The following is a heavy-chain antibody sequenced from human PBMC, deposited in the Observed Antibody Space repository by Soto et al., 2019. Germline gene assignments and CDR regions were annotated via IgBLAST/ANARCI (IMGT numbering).Heavy chain of an antibody. CDR3: GREQNSGYYRTADY. CDR2: ISFDGSRT. J-gene: IGHJ4*02. CDR1: GFLLSNYA. Sequence: QVQLVESGGGVVQPGRSLRLSCAASGFLLSNYAMHWVRQAPGKGLEWLGVISFDGSRTHYAGSMEGRFTISRDTSKNTLYLQMNSLRAEETALYFCGREQNSGYYRTADYWGQGTLVTVSS. D-gene: IGHD3-22*01. V-gene: IGHV3-30*14.